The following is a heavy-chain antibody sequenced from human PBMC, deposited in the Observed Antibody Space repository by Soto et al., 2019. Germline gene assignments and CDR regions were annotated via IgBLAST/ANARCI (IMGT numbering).Heavy chain of an antibody. CDR2: IYYSGST. V-gene: IGHV4-31*03. J-gene: IGHJ4*02. CDR1: GGSISSGGYY. D-gene: IGHD4-17*01. CDR3: ARDHAYGDYEGGFDY. Sequence: TLSLTCTVSGGSISSGGYYWSWIRQHPGKGLEWIGYIYYSGSTYYNPSLKSRVTISVDTSKNQFSLKLSSVTAADTAVYYCARDHAYGDYEGGFDYWGQGTLVTVSS.